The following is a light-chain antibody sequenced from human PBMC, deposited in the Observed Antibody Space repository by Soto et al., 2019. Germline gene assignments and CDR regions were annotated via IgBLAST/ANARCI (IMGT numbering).Light chain of an antibody. CDR3: QQYNDYLLT. V-gene: IGKV1-5*03. CDR2: KAS. J-gene: IGKJ3*01. CDR1: QSISSW. Sequence: DIQMTQSPSTLSASVGDRVTITCRASQSISSWLAWYQQKPGKAPKLLIYKASNLETGVPSRFSGSGSGTEFTLTISSLQPDYFATYYCQQYNDYLLTFGPGTTVDIK.